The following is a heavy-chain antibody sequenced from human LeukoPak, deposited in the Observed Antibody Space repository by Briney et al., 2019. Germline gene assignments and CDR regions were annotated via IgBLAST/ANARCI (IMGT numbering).Heavy chain of an antibody. CDR3: AREDSSSWGPFDY. CDR1: GGSISSYY. V-gene: IGHV4-59*12. CDR2: IYYSGST. Sequence: PSETLSLTCTVSGGSISSYYWTWIRQPPGKGLEWIGYIYYSGSTDYNPSLKSRITMSIDTSKNHFSLKLSSVTAADTGVYFCAREDSSSWGPFDYWGQGTLVTVSS. J-gene: IGHJ4*02. D-gene: IGHD6-6*01.